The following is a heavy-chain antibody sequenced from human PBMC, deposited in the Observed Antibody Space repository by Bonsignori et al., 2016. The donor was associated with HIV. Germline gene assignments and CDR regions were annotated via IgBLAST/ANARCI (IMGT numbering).Heavy chain of an antibody. D-gene: IGHD2-21*01. V-gene: IGHV4-30-4*08. Sequence: LSLTCTVSGGSISSGDYYWSWIRQPPGKGLEWIGYIYYSGSTYYNPSLKSRVTISVDTSKNQFSLKLSSVTAADTAVYYCARDRRRTRFPLNYYYYMDVWGKGTTVTVSS. CDR3: ARDRRRTRFPLNYYYYMDV. J-gene: IGHJ6*03. CDR1: GGSISSGDYY. CDR2: IYYSGST.